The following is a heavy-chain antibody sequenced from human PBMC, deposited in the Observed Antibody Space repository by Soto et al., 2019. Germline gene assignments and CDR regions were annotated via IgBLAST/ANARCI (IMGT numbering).Heavy chain of an antibody. CDR3: ARDQEVSYAAFGGTVYYYGMDV. V-gene: IGHV4-31*03. Sequence: SETLSLTSNVSGDSVTSGGYYWTWIRQFPGKGLEWIGDIYHSGNAYYNPSLESRVTISVDTSKNQFSVKLSSVTAADTAVYYCARDQEVSYAAFGGTVYYYGMDVWGQGTTVTVSS. J-gene: IGHJ6*02. CDR1: GDSVTSGGYY. CDR2: IYHSGNA. D-gene: IGHD1-26*01.